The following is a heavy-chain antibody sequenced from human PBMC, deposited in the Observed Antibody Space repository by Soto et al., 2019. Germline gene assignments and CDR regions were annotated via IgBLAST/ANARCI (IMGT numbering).Heavy chain of an antibody. J-gene: IGHJ4*02. CDR1: GFTFSYYY. Sequence: QVHLVESGGGVVKPGGSLRLSCAASGFTFSYYYMTWIRQAPGKGLEWVSSIPSSGVNSEIRYYSDSVKGRFTISRDNAKSSLYLQMNSLRAEDTAVYYCVRDRGDDDFWSGLDTFEYWGQGTLVTVSS. V-gene: IGHV3-11*01. D-gene: IGHD3-3*01. CDR2: IPSSGVNSEIR. CDR3: VRDRGDDDFWSGLDTFEY.